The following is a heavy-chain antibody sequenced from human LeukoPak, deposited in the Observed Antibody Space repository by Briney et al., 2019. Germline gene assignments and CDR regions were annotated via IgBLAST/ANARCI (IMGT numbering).Heavy chain of an antibody. CDR1: GYSFTNYG. CDR3: ARPITILGVVNNYYMDV. J-gene: IGHJ6*03. D-gene: IGHD3-3*01. CDR2: ISGYNGNT. V-gene: IGHV1-18*01. Sequence: ASVKVSCKASGYSFTNYGISWVRQAPGQGLEWMGWISGYNGNTNYAQKLQGRVTMTTDTSTSTAYMELRSLRSDDTAVYFCARPITILGVVNNYYMDVWGKGTTVTVSS.